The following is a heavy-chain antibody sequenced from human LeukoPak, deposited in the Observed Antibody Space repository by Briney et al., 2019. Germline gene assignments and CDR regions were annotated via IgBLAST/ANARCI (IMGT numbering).Heavy chain of an antibody. J-gene: IGHJ4*02. V-gene: IGHV5-51*01. CDR1: GYSFTSYW. CDR3: ARRVGTQYYFDY. D-gene: IGHD7-27*01. CDR2: IYPGDSDI. Sequence: GESLKISCKGSGYSFTSYWIAWVRPMPGKGLEWMAIIYPGDSDIRYSPSFQGQVTISADKSISTAYLQWSSLKASDTAMYYCARRVGTQYYFDYWGQGTLVTVSS.